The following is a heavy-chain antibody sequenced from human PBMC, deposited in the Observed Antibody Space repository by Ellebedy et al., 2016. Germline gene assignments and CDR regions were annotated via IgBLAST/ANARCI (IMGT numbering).Heavy chain of an antibody. CDR3: TRAFT. D-gene: IGHD3-16*01. Sequence: GGSLRLSCAASGLTFTSEWMGWVRQAPGKGPEWVAYVSPDANHIDYGDSVKGRFTTSRDNAKNSLYLQMNSLRVEDTAVYYCTRAFTWGQGTLVTVSS. V-gene: IGHV3-7*01. CDR2: VSPDANHI. CDR1: GLTFTSEW. J-gene: IGHJ4*02.